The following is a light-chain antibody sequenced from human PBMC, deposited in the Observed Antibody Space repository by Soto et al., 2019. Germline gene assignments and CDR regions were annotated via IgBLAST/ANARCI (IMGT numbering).Light chain of an antibody. Sequence: FQMSQSRSTLSAYVEDKVTMNCRAGQSISSWLAWYQQKPGKAPKLLIYDASSLESGVPSRFSGSGSGTEFTLTISSLQPDDFATYYCQQYNSYPWTFGQGTKV. J-gene: IGKJ1*01. V-gene: IGKV1-5*01. CDR2: DAS. CDR3: QQYNSYPWT. CDR1: QSISSW.